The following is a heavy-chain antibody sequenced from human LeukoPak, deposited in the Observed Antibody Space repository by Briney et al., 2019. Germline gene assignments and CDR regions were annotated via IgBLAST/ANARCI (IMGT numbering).Heavy chain of an antibody. V-gene: IGHV1-2*02. J-gene: IGHJ4*02. Sequence: ASVNVSCTVSGYTLTGDYMHWVRQSPGQGLEWMGWVNTNSGGTNYAQTFHGRVTMTRDTSISTAYMDLSRLTSDDTAVYYCARGGTAPIWGQGALVTVSS. D-gene: IGHD3-16*01. CDR2: VNTNSGGT. CDR1: GYTLTGDY. CDR3: ARGGTAPI.